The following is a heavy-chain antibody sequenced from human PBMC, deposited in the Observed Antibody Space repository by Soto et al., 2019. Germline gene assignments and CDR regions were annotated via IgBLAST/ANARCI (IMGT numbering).Heavy chain of an antibody. CDR1: GYSFTDYH. V-gene: IGHV1-2*04. J-gene: IGHJ6*02. CDR2: INPKSGGT. Sequence: ASVKVSCKASGYSFTDYHIHWVRQAPGQGLEWLGRINPKSGGTSTAQKVQGWVTMTTDTSISTASMELTRLTPDDTAIYYCARGDSTDCSNGVCSFFYNHDMDVWGQGTTVTVSS. D-gene: IGHD2-8*01. CDR3: ARGDSTDCSNGVCSFFYNHDMDV.